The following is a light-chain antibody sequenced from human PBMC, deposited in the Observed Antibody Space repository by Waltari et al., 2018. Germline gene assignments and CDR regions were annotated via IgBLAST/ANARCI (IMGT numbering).Light chain of an antibody. Sequence: QSALTQPAPASRSPGQSMTISSTRPTTDFGSSSSGPWYQQHPGKAPKLMLYDVSKRPSGVSNRFAGSKSGNTASLTSSGLQAEDEADYYCSSYTTSTTLVFGGGTKLTVL. CDR3: SSYTTSTTLV. CDR2: DVS. J-gene: IGLJ3*02. CDR1: TTDFGSSSS. V-gene: IGLV2-14*01.